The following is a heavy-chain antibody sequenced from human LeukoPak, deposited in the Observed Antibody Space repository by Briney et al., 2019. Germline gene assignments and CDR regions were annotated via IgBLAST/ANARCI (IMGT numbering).Heavy chain of an antibody. D-gene: IGHD6-19*01. CDR3: ARARKTYSSGWHDHAFDI. CDR2: INPSGGST. V-gene: IGHV1-46*01. J-gene: IGHJ3*02. Sequence: ASVTVSFTASGYTFTIYYMHWVRQAPGQGLEWMGIINPSGGSTSYAQKFQGRVTMTRDTSTSTVYMELSSLRSEDTAVYYCARARKTYSSGWHDHAFDIWGQGTMVTVSS. CDR1: GYTFTIYY.